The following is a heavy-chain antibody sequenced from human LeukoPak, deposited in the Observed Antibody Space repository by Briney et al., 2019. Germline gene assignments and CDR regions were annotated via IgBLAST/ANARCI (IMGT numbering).Heavy chain of an antibody. V-gene: IGHV4-34*01. CDR1: GGSFSGYY. CDR3: ARRGRVVVPAANYYYYYYMDV. CDR2: INHSGST. D-gene: IGHD2-2*01. Sequence: PSETLSLTCAVYGGSFSGYYWSWIRQPPGKGLERIGEINHSGSTNYNPSLKSRVTISVDTSKNQFSLKLSSVTAADTAVYYCARRGRVVVPAANYYYYYYMDVWGKGTTVTVSS. J-gene: IGHJ6*03.